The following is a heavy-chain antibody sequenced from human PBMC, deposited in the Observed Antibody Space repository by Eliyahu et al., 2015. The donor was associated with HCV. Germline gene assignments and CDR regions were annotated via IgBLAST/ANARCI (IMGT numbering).Heavy chain of an antibody. J-gene: IGHJ3*02. CDR1: GFSLXTSXXA. D-gene: IGHD5/OR15-5a*01. Sequence: QITLKESGPTLVKPTQTLTLTCTVSGFSLXTSXXAVAWIRQPPGKVLEWLGLLYWDNDKRYSPSLKTRLTITKDTSKNQVVLTLTNMNPEDTATYYCAHRPNHESTFDIWGQGIMVTVSS. V-gene: IGHV2-5*02. CDR2: LYWDNDK. CDR3: AHRPNHESTFDI.